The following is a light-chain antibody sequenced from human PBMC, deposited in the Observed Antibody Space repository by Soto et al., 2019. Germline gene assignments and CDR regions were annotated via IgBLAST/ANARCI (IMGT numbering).Light chain of an antibody. CDR3: QQYYGNPCT. V-gene: IGKV4-1*01. CDR2: WAS. Sequence: IVMTQSPDSLAVSLGERATINCKSSQSVLYSSNDKNYLAWYQQKPGQPPKLLIYWASTRKSGVPDRFSGSGSGTDFTLTISSLQAEDVAVYYCQQYYGNPCTFGQGTKLEIK. J-gene: IGKJ2*02. CDR1: QSVLYSSNDKNY.